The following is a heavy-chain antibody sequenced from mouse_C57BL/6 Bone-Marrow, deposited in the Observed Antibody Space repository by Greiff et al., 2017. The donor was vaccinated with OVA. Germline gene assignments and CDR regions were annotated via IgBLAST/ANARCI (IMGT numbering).Heavy chain of an antibody. D-gene: IGHD1-1*01. CDR3: ARGGTTVVAPGYFDY. J-gene: IGHJ2*01. CDR2: IDPNSGGT. Sequence: QVQLQQSGAELVKPGASVKLSCKASGYTFTSYWMHWVKQRPGRGLEWIGRIDPNSGGTKYNEKFKSKATLTVDKPSSTAYMQLSSLTSEDSAVYYCARGGTTVVAPGYFDYWGQGTTLTVSS. CDR1: GYTFTSYW. V-gene: IGHV1-72*01.